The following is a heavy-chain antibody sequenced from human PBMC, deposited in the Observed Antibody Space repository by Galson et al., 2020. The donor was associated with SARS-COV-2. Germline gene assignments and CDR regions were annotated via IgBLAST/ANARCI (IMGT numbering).Heavy chain of an antibody. CDR2: INWDGKNP. Sequence: GGSLRLSCAASGFTFNDYGMSWVRRAPGKGLEWVSGINWDGKNPGYADSVKGRFTISRDNAKNTLLLQMNSLTAEETALYCCERGFCRGRYCYRDDYYFDYWEQGTLVIVSS. CDR3: ERGFCRGRYCYRDDYYFDY. J-gene: IGHJ4*02. V-gene: IGHV3-20*04. CDR1: GFTFNDYG. D-gene: IGHD2-15*01.